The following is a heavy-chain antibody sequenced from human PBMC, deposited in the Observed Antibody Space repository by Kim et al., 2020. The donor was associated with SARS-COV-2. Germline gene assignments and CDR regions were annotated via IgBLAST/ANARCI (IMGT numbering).Heavy chain of an antibody. D-gene: IGHD4-17*01. V-gene: IGHV1-18*01. Sequence: ASVKVSCKASGYTFTSYGISWVRQAPGQGLEWMGWISAYNGNTNYAQKLQGRVTMTTDTSTSTAYMELRSLRSDDTAVYYCASAVPDYGDYDSTNYYYYGMDVWGQGTTVTVSS. CDR1: GYTFTSYG. CDR3: ASAVPDYGDYDSTNYYYYGMDV. CDR2: ISAYNGNT. J-gene: IGHJ6*02.